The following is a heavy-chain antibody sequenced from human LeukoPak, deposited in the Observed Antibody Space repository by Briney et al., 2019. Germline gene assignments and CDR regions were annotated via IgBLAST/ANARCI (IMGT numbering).Heavy chain of an antibody. CDR2: ISAYNGNT. D-gene: IGHD3-22*01. Sequence: ASVKVSCKASGYTFTSYGINWVRQAPGQGLEWMGWISAYNGNTNYAQKLQGRVTMTTDTSTSTAYMELRSLRSDDTAVYYCARVQYYYDSSVGRLNWFDPWGQGTLVTVSS. J-gene: IGHJ5*02. CDR3: ARVQYYYDSSVGRLNWFDP. V-gene: IGHV1-18*01. CDR1: GYTFTSYG.